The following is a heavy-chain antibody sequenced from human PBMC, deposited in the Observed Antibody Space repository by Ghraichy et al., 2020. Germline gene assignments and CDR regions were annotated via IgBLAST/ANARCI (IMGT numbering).Heavy chain of an antibody. V-gene: IGHV5-51*01. CDR2: IYPGDSDT. CDR1: GYSFTSYW. D-gene: IGHD1-26*01. CDR3: ARGMMGTTEEGYYFDY. Sequence: GGSLDISCKGSGYSFTSYWIGWVRQMPGKGLEWMGIIYPGDSDTRYRPSFEGHVTISPDKSISTAYLQWSSLRTSDTAMYYCARGMMGTTEEGYYFDYWGQGTLVTVSS. J-gene: IGHJ4*02.